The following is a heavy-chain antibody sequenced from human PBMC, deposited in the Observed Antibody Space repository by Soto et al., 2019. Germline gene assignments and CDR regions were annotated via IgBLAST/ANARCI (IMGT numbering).Heavy chain of an antibody. D-gene: IGHD6-19*01. CDR3: AREVAVGGVPPGGAFQI. V-gene: IGHV3-33*01. CDR2: LWSDGSTT. CDR1: GFTLSNYA. Sequence: QVQLVESGGGVVQPGTSLRLSCAASGFTLSNYAMHWVRQAPGKGLEWVAVLWSDGSTTYYSDSVEGRFTISRDISKSTLSLLMNSLRADDTALYYCAREVAVGGVPPGGAFQIWGQGTMVTVSS. J-gene: IGHJ3*02.